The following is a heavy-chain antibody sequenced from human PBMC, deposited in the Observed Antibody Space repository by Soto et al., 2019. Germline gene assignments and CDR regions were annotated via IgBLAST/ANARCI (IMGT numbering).Heavy chain of an antibody. CDR2: ISYDGSNK. CDR3: AKDVVVGATTGLGDYYYYYGMDV. CDR1: GFTFSSYG. J-gene: IGHJ6*02. Sequence: QVQLVESGGGVVQPGRSLRLSCAASGFTFSSYGMHWVRQAPGKGLEWVAVISYDGSNKYYADSVKGRFTNSRDNSKNTLYLQMNSRGAEDTAVYYCAKDVVVGATTGLGDYYYYYGMDVWGQGTTVTVSS. D-gene: IGHD1-26*01. V-gene: IGHV3-30*18.